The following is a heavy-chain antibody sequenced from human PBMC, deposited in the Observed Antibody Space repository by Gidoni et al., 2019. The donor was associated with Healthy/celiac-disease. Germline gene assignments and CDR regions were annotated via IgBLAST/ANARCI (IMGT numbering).Heavy chain of an antibody. CDR2: IKQDGSEK. CDR3: ARESVSSGWRYYYYYGMDV. Sequence: EVQLVESGGGLVQPGGSLRLSCAASGFTFSSYWLSWVRQAPGKGLEWMANIKQDGSEKYYVDSVKGRFTISRDNAKNSLYLQMNSLRAEDTAVYYCARESVSSGWRYYYYYGMDVWGQGTTVTVSS. CDR1: GFTFSSYW. V-gene: IGHV3-7*03. D-gene: IGHD6-19*01. J-gene: IGHJ6*02.